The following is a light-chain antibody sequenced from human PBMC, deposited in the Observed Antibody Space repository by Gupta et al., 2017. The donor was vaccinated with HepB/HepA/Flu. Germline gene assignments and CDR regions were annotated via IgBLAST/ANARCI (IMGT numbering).Light chain of an antibody. CDR2: AAS. CDR1: QSISSY. V-gene: IGKV1-39*01. CDR3: QQSYSTPYT. J-gene: IGKJ2*01. Sequence: DIQMTQSPSSLSASVGDRVTITCRASQSISSYLNWYQQKPGKAPKLLIYAASSVQSGVPSRFSGSGSGTDFTLTISRLQPEDFATYYCQQSYSTPYTFGQGTXLEIK.